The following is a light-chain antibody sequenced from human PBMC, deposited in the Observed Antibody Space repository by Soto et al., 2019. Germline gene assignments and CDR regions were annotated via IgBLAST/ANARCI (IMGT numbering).Light chain of an antibody. Sequence: QSVLTQPRSLSGSPGQSVTISCTGTSSDVGNYNYVSWYQQHPGKAPKVMIYDVIKRPSGVPDRFSGSKSGNVASLTIFGLQAEDEADYYCCSYAGSYSYVFGTGTKVTVL. V-gene: IGLV2-11*01. J-gene: IGLJ1*01. CDR2: DVI. CDR3: CSYAGSYSYV. CDR1: SSDVGNYNY.